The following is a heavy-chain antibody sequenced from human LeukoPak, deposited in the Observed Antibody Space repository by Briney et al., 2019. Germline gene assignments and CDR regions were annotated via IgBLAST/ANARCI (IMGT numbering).Heavy chain of an antibody. CDR3: ATTHIVLVTAISGVAFDI. J-gene: IGHJ3*02. CDR2: INSDGSTT. CDR1: GFTFSSYW. D-gene: IGHD2-21*02. V-gene: IGHV3-74*01. Sequence: GGSLSLSCAASGFTFSSYWMHWVRQAPGKGLVWVSRINSDGSTTTYADSVKGRFTISRDNAKNTLYLQMNSLRADDTAVYYCATTHIVLVTAISGVAFDIWGQGTMVTVSS.